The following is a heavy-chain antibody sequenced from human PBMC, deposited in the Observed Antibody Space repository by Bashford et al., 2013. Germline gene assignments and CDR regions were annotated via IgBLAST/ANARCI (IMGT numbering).Heavy chain of an antibody. CDR1: GGTFNSYA. CDR2: IIPIFGTG. CDR3: ARARLFCTSTNCPLAY. Sequence: SVKVSCKASGGTFNSYAINWVRQAPGRGLEWMGEIIPIFGTGSSAQKFRGRVAITADESTRTVYMSLSRLKSEDTAIYYCARARLFCTSTNCPLAYWGQGTLVTVSS. J-gene: IGHJ4*02. V-gene: IGHV1-69*13. D-gene: IGHD2-2*01.